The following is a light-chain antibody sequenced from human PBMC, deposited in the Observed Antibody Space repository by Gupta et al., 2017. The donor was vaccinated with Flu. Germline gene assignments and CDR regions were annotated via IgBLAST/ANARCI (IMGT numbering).Light chain of an antibody. CDR2: DAC. Sequence: EIVLTQSPATLSLSPGERATLSCRASQSVSSYLAWYQQKPGQAPRLLIYDACNRATGIPARFSGSGSGTDFTLTISSLEPEDFAVYYCLQRSNWPYTFGQGTKLEIK. J-gene: IGKJ2*01. CDR3: LQRSNWPYT. CDR1: QSVSSY. V-gene: IGKV3-11*01.